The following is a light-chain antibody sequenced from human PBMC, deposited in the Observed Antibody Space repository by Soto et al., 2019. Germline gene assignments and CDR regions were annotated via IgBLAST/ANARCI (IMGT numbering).Light chain of an antibody. CDR1: QSISNS. Sequence: DIQLTQSPSSLSASVGDRVTISCGASQSISNSLNWYKKKPGKAPNLLIYGTSGVHSGVPSRLSGSGSGTDFNLTISSMKREDFATYYCQQYNNYSTFGQGTKVDIK. CDR2: GTS. J-gene: IGKJ1*01. CDR3: QQYNNYST. V-gene: IGKV1-39*01.